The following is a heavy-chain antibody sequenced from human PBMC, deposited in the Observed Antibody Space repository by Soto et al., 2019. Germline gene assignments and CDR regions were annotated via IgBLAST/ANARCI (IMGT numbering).Heavy chain of an antibody. Sequence: QVQLVESGGGVVQPGRSLRLSCAASGFTFSSYGMNWVRQAPGKGLEWVAVISYDGSNKYYADSVKGRFTISRDNSKNTLYLQMNSLRAEDTAVYYCAKAHAQIVLGYGMDVWGQGTTVTVSS. CDR3: AKAHAQIVLGYGMDV. V-gene: IGHV3-30*18. CDR1: GFTFSSYG. CDR2: ISYDGSNK. D-gene: IGHD2-2*01. J-gene: IGHJ6*02.